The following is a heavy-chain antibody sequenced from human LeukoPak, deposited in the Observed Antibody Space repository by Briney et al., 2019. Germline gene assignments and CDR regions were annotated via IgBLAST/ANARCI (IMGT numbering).Heavy chain of an antibody. CDR2: ISSSGSTI. CDR1: GFTFSDYY. V-gene: IGHV3-11*04. D-gene: IGHD3-10*01. CDR3: ARDLGGYGKLFDY. Sequence: GGSLRLSCAASGFTFSDYYMSWIRQAPGKGLEWVSYISSSGSTIYYADSVKGRFTISRANAKNSLNLQMNILRGKDEAVAYSARDLGGYGKLFDYWGQGTLVTVSS. J-gene: IGHJ4*02.